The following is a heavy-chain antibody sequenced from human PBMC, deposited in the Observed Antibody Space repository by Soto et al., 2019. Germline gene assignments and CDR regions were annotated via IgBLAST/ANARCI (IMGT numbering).Heavy chain of an antibody. Sequence: ASVKVSCKASGYIFTNYYIHWVRQAPGQGLEWMGIINPRDSSTRYAQKFQGRVTMARETSPSTVYMELSCLRFEDTAMYYCARDIGDSGSHWFDPWGQGSLVTVS. D-gene: IGHD1-26*01. CDR1: GYIFTNYY. V-gene: IGHV1-46*01. CDR3: ARDIGDSGSHWFDP. J-gene: IGHJ5*02. CDR2: INPRDSST.